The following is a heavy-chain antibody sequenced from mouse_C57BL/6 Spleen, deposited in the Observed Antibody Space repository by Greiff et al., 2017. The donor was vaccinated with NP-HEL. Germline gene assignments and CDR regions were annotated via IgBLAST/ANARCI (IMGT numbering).Heavy chain of an antibody. V-gene: IGHV14-3*01. CDR3: ARASIYNSYYVGAMDY. J-gene: IGHJ4*01. Sequence: VQLQQSVAELVRPGASVKLSCTASGFNIKNTYMHWVKQRPEQGLEWIGRIDPANGNTKYAPKFQGKATITADTSSNTAYLQLSSLTSCNTAIYYCARASIYNSYYVGAMDYWGQGTSVTVSS. D-gene: IGHD2-3*01. CDR1: GFNIKNTY. CDR2: IDPANGNT.